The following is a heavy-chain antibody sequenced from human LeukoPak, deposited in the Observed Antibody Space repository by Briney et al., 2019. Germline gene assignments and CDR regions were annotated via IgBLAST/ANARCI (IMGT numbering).Heavy chain of an antibody. V-gene: IGHV3-74*01. CDR2: INSDGSST. CDR3: ARSTTVDYWFDP. CDR1: GLTFSSYW. J-gene: IGHJ5*02. D-gene: IGHD4-23*01. Sequence: GGSLRLTCAASGLTFSSYWMHWVRQAPGKGLVWVSRINSDGSSTSYADSVKGRFTISRDNAKNTLYLQRNSLRAEDTAVYYCARSTTVDYWFDPWGQGALVTVSS.